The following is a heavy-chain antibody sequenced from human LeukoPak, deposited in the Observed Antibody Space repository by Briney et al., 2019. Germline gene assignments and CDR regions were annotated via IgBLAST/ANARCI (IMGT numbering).Heavy chain of an antibody. CDR3: ARAKPSYYYDSSGHTNPAPFDY. V-gene: IGHV1-18*01. Sequence: ASVKVSCKASGYTFTSYGISWVRQAPGQGLEWMGWISAYNGNTNYAQKLQGRVTMTTDTSTSTAYMELRSLRSDDTAVYYCARAKPSYYYDSSGHTNPAPFDYWGQGTLVTVSS. D-gene: IGHD3-22*01. J-gene: IGHJ4*02. CDR2: ISAYNGNT. CDR1: GYTFTSYG.